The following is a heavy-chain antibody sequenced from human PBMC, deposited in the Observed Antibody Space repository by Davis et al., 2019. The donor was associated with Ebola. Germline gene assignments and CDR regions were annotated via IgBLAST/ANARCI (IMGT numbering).Heavy chain of an antibody. CDR3: AKDHSSGWYGYYYYGMDV. J-gene: IGHJ6*02. CDR2: ISYDGSNK. Sequence: GESLKISCAASGFTFSSYGMHWVRQAPGKGLERVAVISYDGSNKYYSDSVKGRFTISRDNSKNTLYLQMNSLRAEDTAVYYCAKDHSSGWYGYYYYGMDVWGQGTTVTVSS. D-gene: IGHD6-19*01. V-gene: IGHV3-30*18. CDR1: GFTFSSYG.